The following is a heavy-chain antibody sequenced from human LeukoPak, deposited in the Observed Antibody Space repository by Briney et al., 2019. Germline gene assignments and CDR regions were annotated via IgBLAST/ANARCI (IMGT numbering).Heavy chain of an antibody. CDR2: IGATGDT. Sequence: GGSLRLSCAAFGLTFSSYDMHWIRQAPGRGLEWVSTIGATGDTYYIDSVKDRFSVSRENAKKSVYLQLSSLNAEDTAVYFCVLGAYWNDDKNAFHIWGPGTMVTVS. CDR1: GLTFSSYD. CDR3: VLGAYWNDDKNAFHI. V-gene: IGHV3-13*01. D-gene: IGHD1-1*01. J-gene: IGHJ3*02.